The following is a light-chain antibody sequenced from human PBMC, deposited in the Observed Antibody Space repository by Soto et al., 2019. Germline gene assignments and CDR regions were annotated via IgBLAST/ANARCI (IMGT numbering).Light chain of an antibody. CDR1: TGAVTSSHY. CDR2: NTN. J-gene: IGLJ2*01. CDR3: LLFYSGPRV. V-gene: IGLV7-46*01. Sequence: QAVVAHEPSLTVSLGGTVTLTCGSSTGAVTSSHYPYWFQQRPGQAPRTLIYNTNNKHSWTPARFSGSLLGGKAALTLTGSQPEDEADYYCLLFYSGPRVFGGGTKLTVL.